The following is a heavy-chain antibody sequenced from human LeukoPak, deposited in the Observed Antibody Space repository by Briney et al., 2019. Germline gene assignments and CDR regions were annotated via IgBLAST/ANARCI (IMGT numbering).Heavy chain of an antibody. CDR1: GFTFSDYG. CDR3: AKEQGYTGWLTTGH. J-gene: IGHJ4*02. V-gene: IGHV3-30*18. Sequence: GGSLRLSCAATGFTFSDYGMHWLRQAPGKGLEWVAVISWNGGEEHYGNSVRGRFTISRDNSKNMVYLQMNSLRAEDTTVYYCAKEQGYTGWLTTGHWGQGALVTVSS. CDR2: ISWNGGEE. D-gene: IGHD6-19*01.